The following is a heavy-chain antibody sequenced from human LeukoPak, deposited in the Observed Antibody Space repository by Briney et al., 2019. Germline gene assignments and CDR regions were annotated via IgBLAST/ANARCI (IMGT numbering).Heavy chain of an antibody. CDR1: GFTFSNKY. CDR3: ARVDRQWLSDY. D-gene: IGHD6-19*01. V-gene: IGHV3-53*01. CDR2: IYSGGST. J-gene: IGHJ4*02. Sequence: GGSLRLSCAASGFTFSNKYMSWVRQAPGKGLEWVSIIYSGGSTYYSDSVKGRFTISRDNPKNTLYLQMNSLRAEDTAVYYCARVDRQWLSDYWGQGTLVTVSS.